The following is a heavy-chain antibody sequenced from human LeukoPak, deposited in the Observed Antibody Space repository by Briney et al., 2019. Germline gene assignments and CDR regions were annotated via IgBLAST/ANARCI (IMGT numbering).Heavy chain of an antibody. Sequence: ASVKVSCKASGYTFTDYYMHWVRQAPGQGLEWMGWINPNSGDTHYIQKFQDRVTMTRDTSISTAYMDLGSLTSDDTAIYYCAIEVYYHDTNSFVYWGRGTLVTVSS. V-gene: IGHV1-2*02. CDR2: INPNSGDT. CDR3: AIEVYYHDTNSFVY. D-gene: IGHD3-22*01. J-gene: IGHJ4*02. CDR1: GYTFTDYY.